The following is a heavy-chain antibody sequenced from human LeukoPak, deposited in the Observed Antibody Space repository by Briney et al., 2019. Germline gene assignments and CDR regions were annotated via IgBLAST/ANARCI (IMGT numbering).Heavy chain of an antibody. CDR1: GYTFTDYY. J-gene: IGHJ6*02. CDR2: LNLNTLVT. Sequence: GASVKVSCRASGYTFTDYYMHWVRQAPGQGLEWMGWLNLNTLVTNYAQHFQGRVSMTWDTSISTGYMDLHSLTSDDTAVYYCARKDGGRDGMDVWGQGTTVTVSS. V-gene: IGHV1-2*02. D-gene: IGHD2-15*01. CDR3: ARKDGGRDGMDV.